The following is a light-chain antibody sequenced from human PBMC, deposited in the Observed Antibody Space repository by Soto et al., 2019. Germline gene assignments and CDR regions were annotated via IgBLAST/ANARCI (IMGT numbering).Light chain of an antibody. V-gene: IGKV3-15*01. Sequence: EVLLTQSPATLSVSPGEWVTLSCRASQSVSTDLSWYQQKPGQAPRLLIYGASIRAIGVPDGFSGSGSGTDFTFTISSLQSEDSAIYYCQQYFRWPPWTFGQGTKVDIK. CDR3: QQYFRWPPWT. J-gene: IGKJ1*01. CDR1: QSVSTD. CDR2: GAS.